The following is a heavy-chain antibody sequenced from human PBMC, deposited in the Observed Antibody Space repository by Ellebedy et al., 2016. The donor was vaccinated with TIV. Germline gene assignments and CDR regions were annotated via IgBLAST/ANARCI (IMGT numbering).Heavy chain of an antibody. J-gene: IGHJ4*02. CDR3: ARDFVASCSDSTCSENVIDH. V-gene: IGHV1-18*01. CDR1: GYSFTSYG. Sequence: ASVKVSCKASGYSFTSYGITWVRQAPGQGLEWLGWISAYNGNTNYVQRLQGRVTMTTDTSTSTAYMELRSLRSDDTAVYYCARDFVASCSDSTCSENVIDHWGQGTQVTVSS. CDR2: ISAYNGNT. D-gene: IGHD2-15*01.